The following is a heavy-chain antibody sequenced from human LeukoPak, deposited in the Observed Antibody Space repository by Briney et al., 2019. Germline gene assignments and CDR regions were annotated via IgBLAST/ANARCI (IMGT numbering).Heavy chain of an antibody. V-gene: IGHV4-34*01. Sequence: TPSKTLSLTCAVYGGSFSGYYWSWIRQPPGKGLEWIGEINHSGSTNYNPSLKSRVTISVDTSKNQFSLKLSSVTAADTAVYYCARVGWLVKCVDPWGQGTLVTVSS. CDR3: ARVGWLVKCVDP. CDR1: GGSFSGYY. CDR2: INHSGST. J-gene: IGHJ5*02. D-gene: IGHD6-19*01.